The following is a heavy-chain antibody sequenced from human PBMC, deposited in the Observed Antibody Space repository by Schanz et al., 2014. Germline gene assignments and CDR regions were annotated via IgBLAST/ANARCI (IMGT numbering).Heavy chain of an antibody. Sequence: VQLVESGGGLVKPGGSLRLSCTASGFTFSDSWMTWVRQAPGKGLEWVANIKQDESERSYVDSVKGRFTISRDNAKNSLYLEMTSLRGEDTAVYYCARENLNWEAFDIWGQGTVVTVSS. CDR1: GFTFSDSW. D-gene: IGHD7-27*01. J-gene: IGHJ3*02. CDR3: ARENLNWEAFDI. CDR2: IKQDESER. V-gene: IGHV3-7*03.